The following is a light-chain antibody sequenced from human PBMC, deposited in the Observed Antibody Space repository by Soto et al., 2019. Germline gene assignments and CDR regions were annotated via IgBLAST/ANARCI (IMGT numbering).Light chain of an antibody. CDR2: GNS. J-gene: IGLJ3*02. V-gene: IGLV1-40*01. CDR1: NSNIGAGYD. Sequence: QPVLTQPPSGSGAPGQRVTISCTGYNSNIGAGYDVHWYQQLPGTAPKLLIYGNSNRPSGVPDRFSASKSGTSASLAITGLQVEDEADYYCQSYDSSLSAWVFGGGTKLTVL. CDR3: QSYDSSLSAWV.